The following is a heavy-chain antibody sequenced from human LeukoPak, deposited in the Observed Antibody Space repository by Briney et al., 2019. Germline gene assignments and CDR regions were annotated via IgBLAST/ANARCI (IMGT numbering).Heavy chain of an antibody. V-gene: IGHV3-23*01. CDR3: AKNYYGSAWGYYFDC. Sequence: VGSLRLSRAASGFTSRTYAMSWVRQAPGKGLEWVSAISGRGGGTYYADSVKVRFTLSRDNSKNTLYLQMNSLRVEDTAVYYCAKNYYGSAWGYYFDCWGQGTLVTVSS. J-gene: IGHJ4*02. D-gene: IGHD3-10*01. CDR1: GFTSRTYA. CDR2: ISGRGGGT.